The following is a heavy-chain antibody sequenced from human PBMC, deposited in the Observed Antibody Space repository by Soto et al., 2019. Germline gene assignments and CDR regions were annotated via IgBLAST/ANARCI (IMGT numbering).Heavy chain of an antibody. CDR2: INAGNGNT. CDR3: ARVRPYCSSTSCYRWFDP. V-gene: IGHV1-3*01. Sequence: ASVKVSCKASGYTFTSYAMHWVRQAPGQRLEWMGWINAGNGNTKYSQKFQGRVTITRDTSASTAYMELSSLRSEDTAVYYCARVRPYCSSTSCYRWFDPWGQGTLVTVS. D-gene: IGHD2-2*01. J-gene: IGHJ5*02. CDR1: GYTFTSYA.